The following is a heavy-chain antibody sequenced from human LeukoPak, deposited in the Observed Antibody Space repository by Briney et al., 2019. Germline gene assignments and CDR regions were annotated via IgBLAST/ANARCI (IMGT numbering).Heavy chain of an antibody. Sequence: PGGSLRLSCAASGFTFSFYWMSWVRQAPGKGLEWVANIKQDGSEKYYVDSVRGRFTISRDNTKNSLYLQMNSLRAEDTAVYYCTRDDTVPTIVGFIDGGRETLVTVSS. CDR2: IKQDGSEK. V-gene: IGHV3-7*01. CDR1: GFTFSFYW. D-gene: IGHD4-17*01. CDR3: TRDDTVPTIVGFID. J-gene: IGHJ4*02.